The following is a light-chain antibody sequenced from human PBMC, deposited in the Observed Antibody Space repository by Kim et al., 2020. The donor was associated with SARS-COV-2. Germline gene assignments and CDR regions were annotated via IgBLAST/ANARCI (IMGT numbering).Light chain of an antibody. Sequence: VALGQTVRITCQGDSLRSYYATWYQQKPGQAPILVVYGKNNRPSGIPDRFSGSSSGNTASLTITGTQAGDEADYYCNSRDSNNNVLFGGGTRLTVL. CDR3: NSRDSNNNVL. J-gene: IGLJ2*01. V-gene: IGLV3-19*01. CDR2: GKN. CDR1: SLRSYY.